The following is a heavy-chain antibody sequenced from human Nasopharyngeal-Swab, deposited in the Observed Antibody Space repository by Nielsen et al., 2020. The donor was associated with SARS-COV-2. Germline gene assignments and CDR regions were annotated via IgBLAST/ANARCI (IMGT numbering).Heavy chain of an antibody. J-gene: IGHJ6*02. CDR2: ISSSSSTI. CDR1: GFTFSSYS. Sequence: GESLKISCAASGFTFSSYSMNWVRQAPGKGLEWVSCISSSSSTIYYADSVKGRFTISRDNAKNSLYLQMNSLRAEDTAVYYCARDEGGIFRADHDYYGMDVWGQGTTVTVSS. D-gene: IGHD2-15*01. CDR3: ARDEGGIFRADHDYYGMDV. V-gene: IGHV3-48*04.